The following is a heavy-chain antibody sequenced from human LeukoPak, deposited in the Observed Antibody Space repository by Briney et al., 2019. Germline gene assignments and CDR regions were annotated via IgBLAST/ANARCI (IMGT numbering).Heavy chain of an antibody. CDR2: ISSSSSYI. CDR1: GFTFSSYS. Sequence: SGGSLRLSCAASGFTFSSYSMNWVRQAPGKGLEWVSSISSSSSYIYYADSVKGRFTISRDNAKNSLYLQMNSLRAEDTAVYYCARGPYSSGWYYFDYWGQGTLVTVSS. J-gene: IGHJ4*02. D-gene: IGHD6-19*01. CDR3: ARGPYSSGWYYFDY. V-gene: IGHV3-21*01.